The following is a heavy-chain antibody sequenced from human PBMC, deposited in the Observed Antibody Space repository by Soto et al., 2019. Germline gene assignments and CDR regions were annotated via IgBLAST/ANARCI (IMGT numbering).Heavy chain of an antibody. D-gene: IGHD2-2*01. CDR1: GFTFSSYS. CDR3: ARDPADIVVVPAANTIDY. J-gene: IGHJ4*02. V-gene: IGHV3-21*01. Sequence: EVQLVESGGGLVKPGGSLRLSCAASGFTFSSYSMNWVRQAPGKGLEWVSSISSSSSYIYYADSVKGRFTISRDNAKNSLYLQMNSLRAEDTAVYYCARDPADIVVVPAANTIDYWGQGTLVTVSS. CDR2: ISSSSSYI.